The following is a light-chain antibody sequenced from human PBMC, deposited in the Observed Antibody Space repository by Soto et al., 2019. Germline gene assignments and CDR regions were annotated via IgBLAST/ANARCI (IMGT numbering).Light chain of an antibody. J-gene: IGLJ2*01. CDR1: SSNVGYNF. Sequence: QSVLTQPPSMSATPGQKVTISCSGTSSNVGYNFVYWYQHVPGTAPKLLIFDTYQRPSGIPYRFFGSKSGTSTALGITEPQAGDEDVYYCATWNSKPNALVLGGGTKLTVL. CDR2: DTY. V-gene: IGLV1-51*01. CDR3: ATWNSKPNALV.